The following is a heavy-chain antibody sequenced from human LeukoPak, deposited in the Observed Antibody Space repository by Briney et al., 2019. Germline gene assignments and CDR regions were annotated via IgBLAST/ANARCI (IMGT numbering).Heavy chain of an antibody. Sequence: YPSETLSLTCAVYGGSFSGYYWSWIRQPPGKELESIGYIYYSGSTNYNPSLKSRVTISVDTSKNQFSLKLSSVTAADTAVYYCAAGQRGTYSSPLYYYYYYMDVWGKGTTVTVSS. CDR2: IYYSGST. J-gene: IGHJ6*03. D-gene: IGHD2-15*01. CDR1: GGSFSGYY. CDR3: AAGQRGTYSSPLYYYYYYMDV. V-gene: IGHV4-59*01.